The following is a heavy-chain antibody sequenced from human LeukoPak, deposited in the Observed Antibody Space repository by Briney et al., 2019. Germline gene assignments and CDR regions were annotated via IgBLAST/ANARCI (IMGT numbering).Heavy chain of an antibody. V-gene: IGHV4-38-2*02. CDR1: GYSISSGYY. J-gene: IGHJ4*02. D-gene: IGHD3-16*02. CDR2: IYHSGST. Sequence: PSETLSLTCTVSGYSISSGYYWGWIRQPPGKGLEWIGSIYHSGSTYYNPSLKSRVTISVDTSKNQFSLKLSSVTAADTAVYYCARAQCYDYVWGSYRNWGQGTLVTVSS. CDR3: ARAQCYDYVWGSYRN.